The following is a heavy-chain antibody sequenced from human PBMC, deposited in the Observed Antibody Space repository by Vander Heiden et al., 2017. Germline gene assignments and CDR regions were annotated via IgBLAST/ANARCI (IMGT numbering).Heavy chain of an antibody. Sequence: EVQLVESGGGLVQPGGSLRLSCAASGFTFSDHYMDWVRQAPGKGLEWVGRTRNKANSYTTEYAASVKGRFTISRDDSKNSLYLQMNSLKTEDTAVYYCARTSYDTQFSMDVWGQGTTVTVSS. D-gene: IGHD3-22*01. CDR2: TRNKANSYTT. CDR3: ARTSYDTQFSMDV. J-gene: IGHJ6*02. V-gene: IGHV3-72*01. CDR1: GFTFSDHY.